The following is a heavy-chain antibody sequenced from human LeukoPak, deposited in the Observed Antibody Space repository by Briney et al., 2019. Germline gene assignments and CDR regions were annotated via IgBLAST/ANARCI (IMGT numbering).Heavy chain of an antibody. D-gene: IGHD2-15*01. J-gene: IGHJ4*02. CDR2: ISSNGDFT. Sequence: PGGSLRLSCVASRFTFNTYAVNWVRQAPGKGLEWVSAISSNGDFTYYADFVRGRFTISRDNSKNTVFLQINGLRAEDTAVYYCARVKRDCSGGTCYSYDYWGQGTLVTVSS. V-gene: IGHV3-23*01. CDR1: RFTFNTYA. CDR3: ARVKRDCSGGTCYSYDY.